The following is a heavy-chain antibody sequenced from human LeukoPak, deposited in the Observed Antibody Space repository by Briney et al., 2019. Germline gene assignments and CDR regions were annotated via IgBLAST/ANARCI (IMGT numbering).Heavy chain of an antibody. J-gene: IGHJ5*02. V-gene: IGHV4-34*01. CDR2: INHSGST. Sequence: SETLSLTCAIYGVSFSDYYWSWIRQPPGKGLEWIGEINHSGSTNYNPSLKSRVTISVGTSRNQFSLKLSSVTAADTAVYYCARGPSPHNWFDPWGQGTLVTVSS. D-gene: IGHD6-6*01. CDR3: ARGPSPHNWFDP. CDR1: GVSFSDYY.